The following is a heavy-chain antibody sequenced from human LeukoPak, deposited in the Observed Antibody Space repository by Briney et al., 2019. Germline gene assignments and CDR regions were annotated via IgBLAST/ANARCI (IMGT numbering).Heavy chain of an antibody. J-gene: IGHJ5*02. Sequence: SETLSLTCTVSSGSISSHYWSWIRQPPGKGLEWIGYIYYSGSTHYNPSLESRVTISLDTSRNQFSLKLSSVTAADTAVYYCASRGGCSTTSCYNWFDPWGQGTLVTVSS. CDR2: IYYSGST. CDR1: SGSISSHY. V-gene: IGHV4-59*11. CDR3: ASRGGCSTTSCYNWFDP. D-gene: IGHD2-2*01.